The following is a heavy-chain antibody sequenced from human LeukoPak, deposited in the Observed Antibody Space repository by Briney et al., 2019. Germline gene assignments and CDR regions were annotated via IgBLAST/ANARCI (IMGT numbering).Heavy chain of an antibody. D-gene: IGHD2-2*01. V-gene: IGHV1-18*01. CDR3: ARSRSICSSTSCYFDY. J-gene: IGHJ4*02. CDR2: ITTYNGNT. CDR1: GYTFTNYA. Sequence: ASVKVSCKASGYTFTNYAISWVRQAPGQGLEWVGWITTYNGNTNYAQKLQGRVTMTTDTSTSTAYMELRSLRSDDTAVYYCARSRSICSSTSCYFDYWGQGTLVTVSS.